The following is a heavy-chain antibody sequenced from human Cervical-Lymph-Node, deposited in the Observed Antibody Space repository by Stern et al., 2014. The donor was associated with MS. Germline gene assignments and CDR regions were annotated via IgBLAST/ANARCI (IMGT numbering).Heavy chain of an antibody. J-gene: IGHJ5*02. D-gene: IGHD6-6*01. CDR3: ARDSLIGGADFFVLDH. Sequence: VQLEESGAEVKKPGSSVRVSCKASGGTFGRYRINWVRQAPGEGLEWMGGVLPISGAASNAHHVQGRLTMTADELTSRAYMELSSLRSEDTATYYCARDSLIGGADFFVLDHWGQGTLVPVS. CDR2: VLPISGAA. V-gene: IGHV1-69*01. CDR1: GGTFGRYR.